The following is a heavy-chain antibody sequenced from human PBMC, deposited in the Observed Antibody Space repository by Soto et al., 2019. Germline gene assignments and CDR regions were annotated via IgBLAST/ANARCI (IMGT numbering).Heavy chain of an antibody. V-gene: IGHV3-7*05. CDR2: IKRDGIET. D-gene: IGHD2-15*01. CDR3: ARDLAPAREFCYDAFED. CDR1: GFTFSTFW. J-gene: IGHJ3*01. Sequence: EVQLVESGGGLVQPGGSLRLSCAASGFTFSTFWRTWLRQAPGKGLEWVANIKRDGIETHYGDSVKGRFTLTRDNANYTLYLQRNSMRPDDTAMYYCARDLAPAREFCYDAFEDWGQGPLVTVS.